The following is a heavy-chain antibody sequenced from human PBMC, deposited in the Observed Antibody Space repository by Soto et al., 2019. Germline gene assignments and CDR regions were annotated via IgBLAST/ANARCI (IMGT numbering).Heavy chain of an antibody. CDR3: ARGDSSGWYFAFDN. D-gene: IGHD6-19*01. J-gene: IGHJ3*02. V-gene: IGHV3-13*05. Sequence: GGSLRLSCAASGFTFSSYDMHWVRQATGKGLEWVSAIGTAGDPYYPGSVKGRFTISRENAKNSLYLQMNSLRAGDTAVYYCARGDSSGWYFAFDNWGQGTMVTVSS. CDR2: IGTAGDP. CDR1: GFTFSSYD.